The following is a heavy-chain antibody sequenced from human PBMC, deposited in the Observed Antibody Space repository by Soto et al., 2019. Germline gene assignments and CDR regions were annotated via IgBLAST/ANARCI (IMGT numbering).Heavy chain of an antibody. CDR2: MNPNSGNT. D-gene: IGHD3-22*01. Sequence: ASVKVSCKASGYTFTSYDINWVRQATGQGFEYLGWMNPNSGNTGYVKKFQGRFTISRDNSRNTLYLQMNSLRAEDTAIYYCAKYQPMTQPRPYFDYWGQGTLVTVSS. CDR3: AKYQPMTQPRPYFDY. V-gene: IGHV1-8*01. CDR1: GYTFTSYD. J-gene: IGHJ4*02.